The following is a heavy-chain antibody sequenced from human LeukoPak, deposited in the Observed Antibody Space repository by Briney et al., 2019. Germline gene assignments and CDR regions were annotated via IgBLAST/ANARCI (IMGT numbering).Heavy chain of an antibody. Sequence: PSETLSLTCAVYGGSFSGYYWSWIRQPPGKGLEWIGEINHSGSTNYNPSLKSRVTISVDTSKNQFSLKLSSVTAADTAVYYYARGLRDIVLMVYAIPAFDIWGQGTMVTVSS. CDR1: GGSFSGYY. J-gene: IGHJ3*02. CDR3: ARGLRDIVLMVYAIPAFDI. V-gene: IGHV4-34*01. CDR2: INHSGST. D-gene: IGHD2-8*01.